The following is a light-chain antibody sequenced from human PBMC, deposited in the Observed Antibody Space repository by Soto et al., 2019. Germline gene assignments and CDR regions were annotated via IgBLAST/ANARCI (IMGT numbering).Light chain of an antibody. CDR2: GAS. CDR1: QDVSSS. CDR3: HQYKSWPRT. Sequence: EIVFTQSPSTLSAFPGDRATLSCGASQDVSSSLAWYQQRPGQAPRLLIYGASTRAADIPARFSGSGSGTEFTLTISSLQSEDFALYYCHQYKSWPRTFGRGTKVDIK. J-gene: IGKJ4*01. V-gene: IGKV3D-15*01.